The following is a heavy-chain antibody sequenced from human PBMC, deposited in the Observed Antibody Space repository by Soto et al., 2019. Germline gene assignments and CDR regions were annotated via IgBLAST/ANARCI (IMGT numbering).Heavy chain of an antibody. CDR3: ATAGNYDSSGRDF. CDR2: ISANSGNT. CDR1: GFIFNNYA. J-gene: IGHJ4*02. D-gene: IGHD3-22*01. V-gene: IGHV1-18*04. Sequence: VKVSCKAFGFIFNNYAISWVRQAPGQGLEWMGWISANSGNTNYAQKLQGRVTMTTDTSTSTAYMELRSLRSDDTAVYYCATAGNYDSSGRDFWGQGTLVTVSS.